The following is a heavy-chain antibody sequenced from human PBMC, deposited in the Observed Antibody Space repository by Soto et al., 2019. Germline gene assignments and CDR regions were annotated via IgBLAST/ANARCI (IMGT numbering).Heavy chain of an antibody. CDR2: ISGGGDTI. J-gene: IGHJ4*02. CDR3: TRGPESDY. D-gene: IGHD3-10*01. V-gene: IGHV3-11*01. CDR1: GFTFSDYY. Sequence: GGSLRLSCAASGFTFSDYYLNWIRQAPGKGLEWFSYISGGGDTIYYADSVKGRFTISRDNAKNSLYLQMNSLRAEDTAVYYCTRGPESDYWGQGTLVTVSS.